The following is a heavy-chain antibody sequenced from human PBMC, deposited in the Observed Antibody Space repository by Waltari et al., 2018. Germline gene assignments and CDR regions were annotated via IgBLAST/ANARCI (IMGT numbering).Heavy chain of an antibody. CDR2: IHHNGNT. CDR1: AYPIITYDFY. J-gene: IGHJ6*03. CDR3: ARQDGLAAGGKGYFYMDV. D-gene: IGHD6-25*01. Sequence: QVQLQESGPGLLKPSETLSLTCVVSAYPIITYDFYSGLLRQSPGKGLEWSGTIHHNGNTYYNPYLRRRATISVDTSKNQFYLKMNSVTATDTAVYYCARQDGLAAGGKGYFYMDVWGRGTTVIVSS. V-gene: IGHV4-38-2*01.